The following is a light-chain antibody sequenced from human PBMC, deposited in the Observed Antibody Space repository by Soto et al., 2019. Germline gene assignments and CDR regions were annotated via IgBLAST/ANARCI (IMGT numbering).Light chain of an antibody. Sequence: QSALTQPASVSGSPGQSITISCTGTSSDVGGYNYVSWYQQHPGKAPKLMIYDVSNRPSGVSDRFSGSKSGNTASLIISGLQAEEEDDYYCSSYTGSSTRVVFGGGTKLTVL. CDR1: SSDVGGYNY. J-gene: IGLJ2*01. V-gene: IGLV2-14*03. CDR3: SSYTGSSTRVV. CDR2: DVS.